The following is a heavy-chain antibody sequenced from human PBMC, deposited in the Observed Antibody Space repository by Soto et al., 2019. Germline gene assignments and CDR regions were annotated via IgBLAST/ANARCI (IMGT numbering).Heavy chain of an antibody. V-gene: IGHV5-51*01. Sequence: GESLKISGKGSGYSFTSYWIGWVRQMPGKGLEWMGIIYPGDSDTRYSPSFQGQVTISADKSISTAYLQWSSLKASDTAMYYCARHGILTGIAAVAPGMGVCRQGTTVTISS. D-gene: IGHD6-13*01. CDR1: GYSFTSYW. J-gene: IGHJ6*02. CDR3: ARHGILTGIAAVAPGMGV. CDR2: IYPGDSDT.